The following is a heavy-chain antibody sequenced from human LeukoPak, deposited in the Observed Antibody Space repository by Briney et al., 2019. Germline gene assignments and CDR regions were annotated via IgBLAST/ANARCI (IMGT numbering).Heavy chain of an antibody. Sequence: NPSDTLSLTRTVSGASISNYYWTWLRQPARKGLDWIGRIHTSGSTDYNPSLKSRVTMSIDTPQSQFSLKLTSVTAADTAVYYCARYGTPWYVWNYGPSLNWFDPWGLGTLVIVSS. CDR3: ARYGTPWYVWNYGPSLNWFDP. J-gene: IGHJ5*02. D-gene: IGHD1-7*01. CDR2: IHTSGST. V-gene: IGHV4-4*07. CDR1: GASISNYY.